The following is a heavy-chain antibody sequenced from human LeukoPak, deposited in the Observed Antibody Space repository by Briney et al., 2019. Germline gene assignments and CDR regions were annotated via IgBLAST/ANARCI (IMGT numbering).Heavy chain of an antibody. D-gene: IGHD6-13*01. CDR2: INHSGST. Sequence: SETLSLTCAVYGGSFSGYYWSWIRQPPGKGLEWIGEINHSGSTNYNPSLKCRVTISVDTPKNQFSLKLSSVTAADTAVYYCARHRTGYSSSWYYYCYMDVWGKGTTVTISS. CDR1: GGSFSGYY. V-gene: IGHV4-34*01. J-gene: IGHJ6*03. CDR3: ARHRTGYSSSWYYYCYMDV.